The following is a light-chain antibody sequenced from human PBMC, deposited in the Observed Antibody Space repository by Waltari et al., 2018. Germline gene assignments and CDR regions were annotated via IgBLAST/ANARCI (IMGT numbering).Light chain of an antibody. Sequence: DIQLTQSPSFLSASVSDRVTITCRASQGISTYLAWYQQKPAKAPKLLIYAASTVQSDIPSRFSGSGSGTEFTLTISSLQPEDFATYYCLHLNNFPLSFDGGTKVELK. CDR1: QGISTY. J-gene: IGKJ4*01. CDR3: LHLNNFPLS. V-gene: IGKV1-9*01. CDR2: AAS.